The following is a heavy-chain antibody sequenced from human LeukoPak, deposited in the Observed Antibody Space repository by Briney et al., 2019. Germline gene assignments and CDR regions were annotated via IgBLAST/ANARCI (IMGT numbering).Heavy chain of an antibody. V-gene: IGHV2-70*04. CDR2: IDWDDDK. Sequence: SGPTLVKPTQTLTLTCTFSGFSLNTTGMRMGWIRQPPGKALEWLARIDWDDDKFYSASLKPRLTISKDSSRNQVVLTMTNMDPEDTATYYYARIAPSYYYDSSAPLDYWGQGTLVTVSS. CDR3: ARIAPSYYYDSSAPLDY. J-gene: IGHJ4*02. D-gene: IGHD3-22*01. CDR1: GFSLNTTGMR.